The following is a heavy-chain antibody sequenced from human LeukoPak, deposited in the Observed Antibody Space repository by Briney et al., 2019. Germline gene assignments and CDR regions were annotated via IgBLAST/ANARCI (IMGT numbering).Heavy chain of an antibody. Sequence: SETLSLTCAVYGGSFSGYYWSWIRQPPGKGLEWIGEINHSGSTNYNPSLKSRVTISVDTSKNQFSLKLSSVTAADTAVYYCVRGETTVNYFDYWGQGTLVTVSS. CDR3: VRGETTVNYFDY. CDR1: GGSFSGYY. V-gene: IGHV4-34*01. D-gene: IGHD4-17*01. CDR2: INHSGST. J-gene: IGHJ4*02.